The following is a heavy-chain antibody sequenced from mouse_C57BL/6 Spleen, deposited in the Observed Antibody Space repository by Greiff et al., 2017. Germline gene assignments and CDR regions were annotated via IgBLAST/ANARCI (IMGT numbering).Heavy chain of an antibody. Sequence: QVHVKQSGAELVKPGASVKLSCKASGYTFTSYWMQWVKQRPGQGLEWIGEIDPSDSYTNYNQKFKGKATLTVDTSSSTAYMQLSSLTSEDSAVYYCARGDAMDYWGQGTSVTVSS. CDR3: ARGDAMDY. CDR2: IDPSDSYT. D-gene: IGHD3-3*01. V-gene: IGHV1-50*01. CDR1: GYTFTSYW. J-gene: IGHJ4*01.